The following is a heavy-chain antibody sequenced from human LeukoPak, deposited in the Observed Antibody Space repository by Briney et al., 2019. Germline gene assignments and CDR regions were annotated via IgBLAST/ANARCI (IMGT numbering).Heavy chain of an antibody. D-gene: IGHD5-24*01. V-gene: IGHV3-11*04. CDR1: GFTFSDYY. CDR2: ISGSGNTI. J-gene: IGHJ4*02. Sequence: GGSLRLSCAASGFTFSDYYMSWIRQAPGKGLEWISYISGSGNTIYYADSVKGRLTISRDNAKNSLYLQMNSLRVEGTALYYCARERLWSRDGYNPFWGQGTLVTVSS. CDR3: ARERLWSRDGYNPF.